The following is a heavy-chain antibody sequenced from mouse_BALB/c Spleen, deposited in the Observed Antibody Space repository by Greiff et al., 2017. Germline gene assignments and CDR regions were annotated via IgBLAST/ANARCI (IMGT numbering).Heavy chain of an antibody. Sequence: DVKLQESGPGLVKPSQSLSLTCTVTGYSITSDYAWNWIRQFPGNKLEWMGYISYSGSTSYNPSLKSRISITRDTSKNQFFLQLNSVTTEDTATYYCARSLVTRAYWGQGTLVTVSA. V-gene: IGHV3-2*02. J-gene: IGHJ3*01. D-gene: IGHD6-2*01. CDR2: ISYSGST. CDR1: GYSITSDYA. CDR3: ARSLVTRAY.